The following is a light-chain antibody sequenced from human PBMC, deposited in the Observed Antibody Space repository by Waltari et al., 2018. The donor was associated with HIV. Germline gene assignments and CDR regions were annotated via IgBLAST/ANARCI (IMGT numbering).Light chain of an antibody. CDR1: SLGEKY. Sequence: SYDLTQPPFVSVSPGQTASISCSGDSLGEKYVFWYEQKSGQSPVLVIYEDYKRPPGIRERFSGSRSGDTATLTISGAQAMDEANYYCQSWDSNFYVFGTGTKVTVL. CDR2: EDY. V-gene: IGLV3-1*01. J-gene: IGLJ1*01. CDR3: QSWDSNFYV.